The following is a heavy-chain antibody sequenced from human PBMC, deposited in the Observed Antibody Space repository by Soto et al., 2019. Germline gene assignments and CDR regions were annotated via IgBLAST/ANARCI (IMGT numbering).Heavy chain of an antibody. D-gene: IGHD3-10*01. CDR1: GGSISSGGYY. J-gene: IGHJ4*02. V-gene: IGHV4-31*03. CDR3: AGAGMTSVDY. CDR2: IYYSGST. Sequence: SETLSLTCTVSGGSISSGGYYWSWIRQHPGKGLEWIGYIYYSGSTYYNPSLKSRVTISVDTSKNQFSLKLSPVTAADTAVYYCAGAGMTSVDYWGQGTLVTVSS.